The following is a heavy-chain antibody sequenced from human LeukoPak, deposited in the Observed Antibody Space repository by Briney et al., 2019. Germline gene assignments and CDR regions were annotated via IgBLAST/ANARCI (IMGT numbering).Heavy chain of an antibody. CDR1: GFTFSSYG. CDR3: ARDQMATTPRISYYYAMDV. D-gene: IGHD5-24*01. Sequence: PGGSLRLSCAASGFTFSSYGMHWVRQAPGKGLEWVAVISYDGSNKYYADSVKGRFTISRDNAKNSLYLQMNSLRAEDTAVYYCARDQMATTPRISYYYAMDVWGQGTTVTVSS. V-gene: IGHV3-30*03. J-gene: IGHJ6*02. CDR2: ISYDGSNK.